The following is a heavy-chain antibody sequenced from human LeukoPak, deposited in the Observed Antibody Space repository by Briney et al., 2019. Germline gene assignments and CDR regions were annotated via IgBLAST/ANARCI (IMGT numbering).Heavy chain of an antibody. CDR2: ISYSGTT. V-gene: IGHV4-31*03. CDR3: AKGGSRNEFGY. CDR1: GVSISSGGYY. J-gene: IGHJ4*02. Sequence: PSQTLSLTCTVSGVSISSGGYYWSWIRQHPGKGLEWIGYISYSGTTYCNPSLKSRVTISIDTSKSQFSLKLSSVTAADTAVYYCAKGGSRNEFGYWGQGTLVTVSS.